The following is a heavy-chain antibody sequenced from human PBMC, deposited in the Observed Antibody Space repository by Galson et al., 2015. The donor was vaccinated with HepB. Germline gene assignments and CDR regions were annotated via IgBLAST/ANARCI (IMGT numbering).Heavy chain of an antibody. D-gene: IGHD3-10*01. V-gene: IGHV3-9*01. CDR1: GFTFDSHA. J-gene: IGHJ4*02. CDR3: TKDIRSGGWVIRV. Sequence: SLRLSCAASGFTFDSHAMHWVRQAPGKGLEWVSGISLHNDETGYADSVKGRFTISRDTARNSLYLQMNSLRPEDTALYYCTKDIRSGGWVIRVWGQGTLVTVSS. CDR2: ISLHNDET.